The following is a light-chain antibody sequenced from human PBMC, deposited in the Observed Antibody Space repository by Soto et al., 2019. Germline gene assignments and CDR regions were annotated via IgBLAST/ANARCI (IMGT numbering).Light chain of an antibody. CDR3: QKYNSAPLT. J-gene: IGKJ1*01. V-gene: IGKV1-27*01. CDR1: RAFSNN. Sequence: DIQMTQSPSPLPAPVEDRATIICRAGRAFSNNLPGYQQKPGKVPKLLIYAASTLQSGVPSRFSGSGSGTDFTLTISSLQPEDVATYYCQKYNSAPLTFGQGTKVEIK. CDR2: AAS.